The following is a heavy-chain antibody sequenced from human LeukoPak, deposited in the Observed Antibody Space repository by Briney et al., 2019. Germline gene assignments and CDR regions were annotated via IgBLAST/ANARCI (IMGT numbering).Heavy chain of an antibody. CDR1: GGSISSGGYY. V-gene: IGHV4-31*03. CDR2: IYYSGST. CDR3: ARAPIRATADFDY. J-gene: IGHJ4*02. Sequence: SETLSLTCTVSGGSISSGGYYWSWIRQHPGKGLEWIGYIYYSGSTYYNPSLKSRVTISVDTSTNQFSLKLSSVTAADTAVYYCARAPIRATADFDYWGQGTLVTVSS. D-gene: IGHD1-26*01.